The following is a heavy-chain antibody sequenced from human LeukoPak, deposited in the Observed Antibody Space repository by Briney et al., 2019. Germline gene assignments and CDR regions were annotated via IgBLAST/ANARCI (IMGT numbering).Heavy chain of an antibody. V-gene: IGHV1-2*02. J-gene: IGHJ4*02. D-gene: IGHD3-22*01. CDR3: ARTDSSGYYHLQFDY. CDR1: GYTFTGYY. Sequence: GASVKVSCKASGYTFTGYYMHWVRQAPGQGLEWMGWTNPNSGGTNYAQKFQGRVTMTRDTSISTAYMELSRLRSDDTAVYYCARTDSSGYYHLQFDYWGQGTLVTVSS. CDR2: TNPNSGGT.